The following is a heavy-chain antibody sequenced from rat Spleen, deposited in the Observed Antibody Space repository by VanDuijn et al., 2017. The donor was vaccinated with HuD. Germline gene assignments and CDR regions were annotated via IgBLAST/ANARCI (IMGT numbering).Heavy chain of an antibody. CDR3: VRQDTSGYSNWFTY. V-gene: IGHV5S23*01. J-gene: IGHJ3*01. CDR1: GFIFNNYD. CDR2: ISPSGGAT. Sequence: EVQLVESDGGLVQPGRSLKLSCAASGFIFNNYDMAWVRQAPTKSLEWVASISPSGGATYYRDSVKGRFTVSRDNAKSTLNLQLDSLRSEDTATYYCVRQDTSGYSNWFTYWGQGTLVTVSS. D-gene: IGHD2-3*01.